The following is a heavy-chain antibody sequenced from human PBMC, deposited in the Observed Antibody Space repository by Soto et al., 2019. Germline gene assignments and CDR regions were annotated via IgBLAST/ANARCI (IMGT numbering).Heavy chain of an antibody. CDR1: GYTFTSYG. CDR3: ARESPLPVIAVAHYYMDV. V-gene: IGHV1-18*01. J-gene: IGHJ6*03. D-gene: IGHD6-19*01. Sequence: ASVKVSCKASGYTFTSYGISWVRQAPGQGLEWMGWISAYNGNTNYAQKLQGRVTMTPDTSTSTAYMELRSLRSDDTAVYYCARESPLPVIAVAHYYMDVWGKGTTVTVSS. CDR2: ISAYNGNT.